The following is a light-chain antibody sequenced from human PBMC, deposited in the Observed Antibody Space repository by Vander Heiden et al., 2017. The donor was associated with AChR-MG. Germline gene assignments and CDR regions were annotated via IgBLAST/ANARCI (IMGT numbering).Light chain of an antibody. J-gene: IGLJ2*01. V-gene: IGLV3-1*01. CDR1: QLGNTY. CDR3: QEWDGPTVV. CDR2: QNA. Sequence: SFDLTQPPSVSVSPGQTATIACSADQLGNTYVCWYQQKPGQSPVQVIYQNANRPSGIPERFSGSKSGKTATLTISWTQAIDEADYYCQEWDGPTVVFGGGTKLTVL.